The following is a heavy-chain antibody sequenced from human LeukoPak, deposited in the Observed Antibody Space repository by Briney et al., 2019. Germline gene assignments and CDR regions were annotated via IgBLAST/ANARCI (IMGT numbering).Heavy chain of an antibody. V-gene: IGHV1-69*04. D-gene: IGHD4-23*01. CDR1: GGTFSSYA. CDR2: IIPILGIA. CDR3: ARAPNLYGGFNY. J-gene: IGHJ4*02. Sequence: SVKVSCKASGGTFSSYAISWVRQAPGQGLEWMGRIIPILGIANYAQKFQGRVTITADKSTSTAYMELSSLRSEDTAVYYCARAPNLYGGFNYWGQGTLVTVSS.